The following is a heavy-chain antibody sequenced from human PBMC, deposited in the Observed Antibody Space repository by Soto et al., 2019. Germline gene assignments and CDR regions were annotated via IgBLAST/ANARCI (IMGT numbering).Heavy chain of an antibody. V-gene: IGHV6-1*01. CDR2: TYYKSKWYY. CDR3: ARGSCDAVSGHYYMHV. J-gene: IGHJ6*03. CDR1: GDSVSSNSAG. D-gene: IGHD1-26*01. Sequence: QVQLQQSSPGLVKPSQALSLTCDSSGDSVSSNSAGWNWIRQTPSRGLECRGRTYYKSKWYYTYAASVKSRITVSPDTSKNQVSLRLTYVTPEDTAVYYWARGSCDAVSGHYYMHVWYKGTPVTIS.